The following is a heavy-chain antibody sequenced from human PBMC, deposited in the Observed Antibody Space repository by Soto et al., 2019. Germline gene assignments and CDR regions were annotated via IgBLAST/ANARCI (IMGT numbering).Heavy chain of an antibody. D-gene: IGHD1-26*01. CDR1: GFTFSNYG. J-gene: IGHJ4*02. CDR2: ISDDRDNR. CDR3: AKARVRIVGPNCFEY. Sequence: GGSLRLSFVGSGFTFSNYGMHWVSQHPGKGLEWVALISDDRDNRYYADSVRGRLIISRDNSKDTLYLQMNSLGPDDTAVYFCAKARVRIVGPNCFEYLCQGPPLTVSS. V-gene: IGHV3-30*18.